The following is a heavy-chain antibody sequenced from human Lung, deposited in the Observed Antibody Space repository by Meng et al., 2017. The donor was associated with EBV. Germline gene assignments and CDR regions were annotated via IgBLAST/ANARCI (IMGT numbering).Heavy chain of an antibody. V-gene: IGHV4-30-4*01. CDR2: IYYSGST. J-gene: IGHJ2*01. Sequence: QAHLQESGPGLVKPSQTLSPTCTVSGGSISSGDYYWSWIRQPPGKGLEWIGYIYYSGSTYYNPSLKSRVTISVDTSKNQFSLKLSSVTAADTAVYYCARPSIAVAGWDYWGRGTLVTVSS. D-gene: IGHD6-19*01. CDR3: ARPSIAVAGWDY. CDR1: GGSISSGDYY.